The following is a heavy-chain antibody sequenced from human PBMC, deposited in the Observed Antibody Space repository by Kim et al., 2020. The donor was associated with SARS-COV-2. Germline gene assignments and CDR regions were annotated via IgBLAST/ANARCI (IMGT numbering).Heavy chain of an antibody. Sequence: SETLSLTCTVSGGSISSYYWSWIRQPPGKGLEWIGYIYYSGSTNYNPSLKSRVTISVDTSKNQFSLKLSSVTAADTAVYYCARLNNDILTGYYDDWGQGTLVTVSS. CDR1: GGSISSYY. D-gene: IGHD3-9*01. CDR3: ARLNNDILTGYYDD. V-gene: IGHV4-59*13. J-gene: IGHJ4*02. CDR2: IYYSGST.